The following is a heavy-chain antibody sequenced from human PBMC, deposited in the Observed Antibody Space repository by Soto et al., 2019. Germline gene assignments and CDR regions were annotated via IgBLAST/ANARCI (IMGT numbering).Heavy chain of an antibody. D-gene: IGHD3-22*01. Sequence: EVQLVESGGGLVQPGGSLRLSCAASGFTVSSNYMSWVRQAPGKGLEWVSVIYSGGRTYYADSVKGRFTISRHNSKITVDLQMNSLRAEDTDVYYCASPRYYPDSSGWDYWGQGTLVTVSS. V-gene: IGHV3-53*04. J-gene: IGHJ4*02. CDR1: GFTVSSNY. CDR3: ASPRYYPDSSGWDY. CDR2: IYSGGRT.